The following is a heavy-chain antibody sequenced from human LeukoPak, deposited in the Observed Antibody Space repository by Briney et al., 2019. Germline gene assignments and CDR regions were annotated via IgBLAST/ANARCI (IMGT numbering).Heavy chain of an antibody. CDR2: ISGNGGST. V-gene: IGHV3-23*01. D-gene: IGHD3-22*01. Sequence: GGSLRLSCAASGFSFSNYAMNWVRQAPGKGLEWVSVISGNGGSTYYADSVKGRFTISRDNSKNTLYLEMNSLRAEDTAVYYCAKEHYDSSGYYYRYFQHWGQGTLVSVSS. J-gene: IGHJ1*01. CDR3: AKEHYDSSGYYYRYFQH. CDR1: GFSFSNYA.